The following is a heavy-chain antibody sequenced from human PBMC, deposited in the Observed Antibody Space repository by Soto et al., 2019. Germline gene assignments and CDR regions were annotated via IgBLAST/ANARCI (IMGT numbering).Heavy chain of an antibody. CDR1: GFTFSSYG. CDR3: AKGAGYYDVGSGYSYYYYYYMDV. D-gene: IGHD3-3*01. CDR2: ISYDGSNK. V-gene: IGHV3-30*18. Sequence: QVQLVESGGGVVQPGRSLRLSCAASGFTFSSYGMHWVRQAPGKGLEWVAVISYDGSNKYYADSVKGRFTISRDNSKNTLYLQMNSLRAEDTAVYYCAKGAGYYDVGSGYSYYYYYYMDVWGKGTTVTVSS. J-gene: IGHJ6*03.